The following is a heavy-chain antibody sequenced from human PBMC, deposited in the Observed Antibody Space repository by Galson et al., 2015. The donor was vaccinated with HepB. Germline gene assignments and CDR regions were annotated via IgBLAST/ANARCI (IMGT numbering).Heavy chain of an antibody. CDR3: TKDISGSY. D-gene: IGHD6-19*01. J-gene: IGHJ4*02. V-gene: IGHV3-23*01. CDR1: GFTFSSYA. CDR2: ISGSGGST. Sequence: LRLSCAASGFTFSSYAMSWVRQAPGKGLEGISGISGSGGSTYYADSVKGRFTISRDNSKNTLYLQMNSLRAEDTAVYYCTKDISGSYWGQGTLVTVSS.